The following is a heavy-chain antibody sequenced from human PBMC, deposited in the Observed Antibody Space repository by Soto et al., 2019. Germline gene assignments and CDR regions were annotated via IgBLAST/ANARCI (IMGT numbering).Heavy chain of an antibody. CDR1: SFTLTNAW. V-gene: IGHV3-15*07. D-gene: IGHD3-3*01. J-gene: IGHJ4*02. Sequence: EVQLVESGGVLVKPGGSLRLSCAASSFTLTNAWMNWVRQAPGKGLEWVGRIKSKTDGGRTDYAAPVKGRFTISREDSTNTLYLQMNSLKTEDTSVYYCTTDVVRFLERDYWGQGTLVTVSS. CDR2: IKSKTDGGRT. CDR3: TTDVVRFLERDY.